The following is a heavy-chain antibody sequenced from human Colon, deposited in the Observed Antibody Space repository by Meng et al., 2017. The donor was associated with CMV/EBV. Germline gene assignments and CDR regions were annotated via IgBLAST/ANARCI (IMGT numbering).Heavy chain of an antibody. Sequence: GESLKISCEASGFTFRSYAMHWVRQAPGKGLEWVAVISYDETKQYYGDSVKGRFTISRDNSKNTLSLQMNSLKTDDTAVYYCARERELWFREQTANDHYYGMDVWGQGTTVTSP. CDR3: ARERELWFREQTANDHYYGMDV. D-gene: IGHD3-10*01. CDR2: ISYDETKQ. J-gene: IGHJ6*02. V-gene: IGHV3-30-3*01. CDR1: GFTFRSYA.